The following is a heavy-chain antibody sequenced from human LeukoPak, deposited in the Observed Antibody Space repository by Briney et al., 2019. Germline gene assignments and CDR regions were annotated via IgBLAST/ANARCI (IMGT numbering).Heavy chain of an antibody. V-gene: IGHV3-33*06. J-gene: IGHJ4*02. CDR2: IYFDGTNK. CDR1: GFTFRNYG. D-gene: IGHD4-17*01. Sequence: GTSLTLSCAASGFTFRNYGMHWVRQAPGKGLEWVALIYFDGTNKYYTDSVKGRFTISRDNSKNTLYLQMNSLRAEDTAVYYCAKPYGDYPGGFDYWGQGTLVTVSS. CDR3: AKPYGDYPGGFDY.